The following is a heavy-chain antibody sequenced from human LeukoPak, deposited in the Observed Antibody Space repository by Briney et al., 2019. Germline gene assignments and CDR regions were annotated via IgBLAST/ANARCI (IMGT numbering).Heavy chain of an antibody. CDR2: ISYDGSNK. CDR3: ARGHIAAAGGTPFDY. D-gene: IGHD6-13*01. V-gene: IGHV3-30*14. Sequence: GRSLRLSCATSGLTFSSYAMHWVRQAPGKGLEWVAVISYDGSNKYYADSVKGRFTISRDNSKNTLYLQMNSLRAEDTAVYYCARGHIAAAGGTPFDYWGQGTLVTVSS. J-gene: IGHJ4*02. CDR1: GLTFSSYA.